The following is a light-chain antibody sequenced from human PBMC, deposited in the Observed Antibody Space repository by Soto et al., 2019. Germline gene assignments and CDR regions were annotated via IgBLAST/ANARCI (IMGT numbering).Light chain of an antibody. V-gene: IGKV3-15*01. J-gene: IGKJ4*01. CDR3: HQYNTWPLT. CDR2: DAS. CDR1: QSVDNK. Sequence: IVVTPSPGTPSGSPGERATLSRRASQSVDNKLAWYQQKPGQAPRLLISDASTRATGIPARFNGSGSGTEFTLAISSLQSEDFAIYYCHQYNTWPLTFGGGTQGGYQ.